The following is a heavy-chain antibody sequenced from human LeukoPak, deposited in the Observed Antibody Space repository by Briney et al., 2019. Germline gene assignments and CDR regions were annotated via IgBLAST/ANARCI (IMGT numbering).Heavy chain of an antibody. Sequence: ASVKVSCKASGYTFTSYGISWVRQAPGQGLEWMGSISPYNGNTNYAERLQGRVIMTTDTSTRTAYMELRSLRSDDTAVYYCARAYGIQLWHHFDYWGQGTLVTVSS. J-gene: IGHJ4*02. CDR1: GYTFTSYG. V-gene: IGHV1-18*04. D-gene: IGHD5-18*01. CDR3: ARAYGIQLWHHFDY. CDR2: ISPYNGNT.